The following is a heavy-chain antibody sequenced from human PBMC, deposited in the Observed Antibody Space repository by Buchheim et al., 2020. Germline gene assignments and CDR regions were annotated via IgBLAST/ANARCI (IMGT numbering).Heavy chain of an antibody. J-gene: IGHJ4*02. D-gene: IGHD2-15*01. Sequence: EVQLLESGGGLVQSGGSLRLSCAASGFTFSSYAMSWVRQAPGKGLEWVSAISGSGGSTYYADSVKGRFTISRDNSKNTLYLQMNSLRAEDTAVYYCAKEKRLGYCSGGSCYYQDYWGQGTL. CDR1: GFTFSSYA. CDR3: AKEKRLGYCSGGSCYYQDY. CDR2: ISGSGGST. V-gene: IGHV3-23*01.